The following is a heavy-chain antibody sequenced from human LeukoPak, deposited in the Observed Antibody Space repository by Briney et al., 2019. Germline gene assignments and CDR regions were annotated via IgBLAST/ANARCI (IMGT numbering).Heavy chain of an antibody. J-gene: IGHJ5*02. Sequence: SETLSLTCTVSGASISSYYWSWIRQPAGKALEWIGRIYVTGSTTYNPSLESRVTMSLDTSKNHFSLKLRSVTAADTAVYYCARDSGTTGEVKFDPWGQGALVTVSS. CDR3: ARDSGTTGEVKFDP. D-gene: IGHD1-7*01. CDR2: IYVTGST. V-gene: IGHV4-4*07. CDR1: GASISSYY.